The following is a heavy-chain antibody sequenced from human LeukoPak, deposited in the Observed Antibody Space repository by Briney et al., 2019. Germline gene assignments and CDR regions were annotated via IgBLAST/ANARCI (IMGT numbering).Heavy chain of an antibody. V-gene: IGHV7-4-1*02. Sequence: ASVKVSCKPSGYTFTRYAMNWVRQAPGQGLEWMGWIKTNIGNPTYAQGFTGRYDFSFDTSVSTAYLHISNLTAEVTAVYYCARDEDSGYYADLYYWFDSWGQGTLVTVSS. D-gene: IGHD5-12*01. J-gene: IGHJ5*01. CDR1: GYTFTRYA. CDR2: IKTNIGNP. CDR3: ARDEDSGYYADLYYWFDS.